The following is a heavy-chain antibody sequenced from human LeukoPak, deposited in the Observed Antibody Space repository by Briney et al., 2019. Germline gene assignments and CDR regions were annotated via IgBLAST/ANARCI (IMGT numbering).Heavy chain of an antibody. Sequence: ASVKVSCKASGYTFTNYVINWVRQAPGQGLEWMGWINTYNGNTKYPQNLQGRVTMTTDTSTSTAYMELRSLRSDDTAVYYCGKSLGYSYGYASDYWGQGTLVTVSS. CDR3: GKSLGYSYGYASDY. D-gene: IGHD5-18*01. J-gene: IGHJ4*02. CDR1: GYTFTNYV. V-gene: IGHV1-18*01. CDR2: INTYNGNT.